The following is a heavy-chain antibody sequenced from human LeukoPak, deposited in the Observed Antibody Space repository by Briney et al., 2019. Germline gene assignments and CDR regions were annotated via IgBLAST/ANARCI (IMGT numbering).Heavy chain of an antibody. CDR1: GGSFSGYY. CDR2: INHSGST. J-gene: IGHJ3*02. CDR3: ARGGECGSCDGFDM. D-gene: IGHD2-15*01. Sequence: SETLSLTCAVNGGSFSGYYWIWIRQPPGKGLEWIGEINHSGSTNYNPSLKSRVTISVDTSKNQFSLKLSSVTAADTAVYCCARGGECGSCDGFDMWGQGIMVTVSS. V-gene: IGHV4-34*01.